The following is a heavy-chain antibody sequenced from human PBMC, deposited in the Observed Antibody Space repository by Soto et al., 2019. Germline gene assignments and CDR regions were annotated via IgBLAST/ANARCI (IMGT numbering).Heavy chain of an antibody. J-gene: IGHJ4*02. CDR1: EFTLSNHW. CDR2: IDSDGSST. CDR3: VRSSGYPDY. V-gene: IGHV3-74*01. D-gene: IGHD5-12*01. Sequence: GGSLRLSCAASEFTLSNHWMHWVRQAPGKGLVWVSRIDSDGSSTIYADSVRGRFTISRDNAKNTLYLQMNSLRVEDTAVYYCVRSSGYPDYWGQGTLVTVSS.